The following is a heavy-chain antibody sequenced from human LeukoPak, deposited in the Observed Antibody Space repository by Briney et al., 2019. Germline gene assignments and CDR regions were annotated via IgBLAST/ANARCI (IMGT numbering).Heavy chain of an antibody. CDR3: ARDFGITIFGVVFDY. J-gene: IGHJ4*02. V-gene: IGHV3-23*01. CDR1: GFTFSSYA. D-gene: IGHD3-3*01. Sequence: GGSLRLSCAASGFTFSSYAMSWVRQAPGKGLEWVSAISGSGGSTYYADSVKGRFTISRDNAKNSLYLQMNSLRAEDTAVYYCARDFGITIFGVVFDYWGQGTLVTVSS. CDR2: ISGSGGST.